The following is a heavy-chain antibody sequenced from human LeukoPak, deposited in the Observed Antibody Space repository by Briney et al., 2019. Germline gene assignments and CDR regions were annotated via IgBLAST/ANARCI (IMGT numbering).Heavy chain of an antibody. CDR3: ARPQTMGSSSPLGY. D-gene: IGHD2-2*01. CDR1: GGSISSYY. CDR2: IYYSGRT. Sequence: SETLSLTCTVSGGSISSYYWIWIRQPPGKGLEWIGDIYYSGRTNYNPSLKSRVTTSLDTSKNQISLKLSSVTAADTAAYYCARPQTMGSSSPLGYWGQGTLVTVSS. J-gene: IGHJ4*02. V-gene: IGHV4-59*01.